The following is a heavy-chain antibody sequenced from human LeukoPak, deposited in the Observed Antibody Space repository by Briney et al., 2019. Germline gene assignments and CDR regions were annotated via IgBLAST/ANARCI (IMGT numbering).Heavy chain of an antibody. CDR3: ARDCSSTSCYGFDY. CDR2: IKQDGSEK. D-gene: IGHD2-2*01. CDR1: GFTFSSYW. V-gene: IGHV3-7*01. Sequence: GGSLRLSCAASGFTFSSYWMSWVRQAPGKGLEGLANIKQDGSEKYYVDSVKGRFTISRDNAKNSLYLQMNSLRAEDTAVYYCARDCSSTSCYGFDYWGQGTLVTVSS. J-gene: IGHJ4*02.